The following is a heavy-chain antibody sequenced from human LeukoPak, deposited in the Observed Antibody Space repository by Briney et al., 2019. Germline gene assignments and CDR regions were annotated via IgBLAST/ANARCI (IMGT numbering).Heavy chain of an antibody. CDR3: ATDPRVYSSGWYSY. V-gene: IGHV1-24*01. CDR1: GYTLAELS. CDR2: FDPEDDET. J-gene: IGHJ4*02. Sequence: ASVKVSCKVSGYTLAELSMHWVRQAPGKGHEWMGGFDPEDDETIYTQNFQGRVTMTEDTSTDTAYMELSSLRSEDTAVYYCATDPRVYSSGWYSYWGQGTLLTVSS. D-gene: IGHD6-19*01.